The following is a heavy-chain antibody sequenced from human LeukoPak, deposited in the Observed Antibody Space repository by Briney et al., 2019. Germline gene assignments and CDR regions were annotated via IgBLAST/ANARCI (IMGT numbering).Heavy chain of an antibody. CDR2: INHSGST. CDR3: ARGLNLVGAYFFDY. D-gene: IGHD1-26*01. V-gene: IGHV4-34*01. J-gene: IGHJ4*02. Sequence: PSETLSLTCAVYGGSFSGYYWSWIRQPPGKGLEWIGEINHSGSTNYNPSLKSRVTISVDTSKNQFSLKLSSVTAADTAVYYCARGLNLVGAYFFDYWGQGTLVTVSS. CDR1: GGSFSGYY.